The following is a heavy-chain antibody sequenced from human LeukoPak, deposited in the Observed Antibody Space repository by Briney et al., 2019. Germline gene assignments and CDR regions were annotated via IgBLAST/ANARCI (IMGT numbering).Heavy chain of an antibody. V-gene: IGHV4-30-4*08. CDR2: IYYSGST. J-gene: IGHJ5*02. Sequence: SETLSLTCTVSGGSISSGDYYWSWIRQPPGKGLEWIGYIYYSGSTYYNPSLKSRVTISVDTSKNQFSLKLSSVTAADTAKYYCARHTAEKYNWFDRWGQGTLVTVSS. CDR3: ARHTAEKYNWFDR. CDR1: GGSISSGDYY. D-gene: IGHD5-24*01.